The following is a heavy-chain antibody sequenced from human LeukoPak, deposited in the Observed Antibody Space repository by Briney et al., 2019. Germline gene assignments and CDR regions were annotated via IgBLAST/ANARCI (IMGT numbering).Heavy chain of an antibody. J-gene: IGHJ4*02. CDR2: ISDNGGST. D-gene: IGHD3-3*01. CDR1: GFTFSSYP. CDR3: AKENDFVY. Sequence: GGSLRLSCSASGFTFSSYPMHWVRQTPGKGLEYVSAISDNGGSTYYADSVKGRFTISRDNSKSTLYLQMNSLRAEDTAVYYCAKENDFVYWGQGTLVTVSS. V-gene: IGHV3-64*04.